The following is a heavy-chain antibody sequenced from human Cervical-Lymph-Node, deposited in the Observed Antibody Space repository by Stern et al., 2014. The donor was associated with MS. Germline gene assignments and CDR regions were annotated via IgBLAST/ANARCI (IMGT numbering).Heavy chain of an antibody. V-gene: IGHV1-69*01. CDR1: GGTFTSYA. CDR2: IIRIFGTA. Sequence: VQLLESGAEVKKPGSSVKVSCKASGGTFTSYAISWVRQAPGQGLEWMGGIIRIFGTAHYAQKFQGRVTITADDSTSTAYMDLRSLRSEDTAIYYCATVGDHYDSSGYYYGSWGQGTQVTVSS. CDR3: ATVGDHYDSSGYYYGS. D-gene: IGHD3-22*01. J-gene: IGHJ4*02.